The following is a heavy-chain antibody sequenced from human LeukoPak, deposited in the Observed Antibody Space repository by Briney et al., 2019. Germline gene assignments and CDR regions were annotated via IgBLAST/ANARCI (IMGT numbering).Heavy chain of an antibody. V-gene: IGHV3-30-3*01. CDR3: ARGEEWLATYDY. Sequence: HPGGSLRLSCAASGFTFSSYAMSWVRQAPGKGLEWVAVISYDGSNKYYADSVKGRFTISRDNSKNTLYLQMNSLRAEDTAVYYCARGEEWLATYDYWGQGTLVTVSS. J-gene: IGHJ4*02. D-gene: IGHD6-19*01. CDR1: GFTFSSYA. CDR2: ISYDGSNK.